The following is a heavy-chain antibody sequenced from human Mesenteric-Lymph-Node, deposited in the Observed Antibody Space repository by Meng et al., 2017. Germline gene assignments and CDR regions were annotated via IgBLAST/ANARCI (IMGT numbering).Heavy chain of an antibody. Sequence: QPQLQESGPGLVKPSEALSLTCSVSGGSISTSGYYWGWIRQPPGKGLEWIGSIGHSGITYYTPSLKSRVTVSIDTSKSQFSLKLTSVTAADTAVYYCARSSGWVRTGFDPWGQGTLVTVSS. CDR1: GGSISTSGYY. CDR2: IGHSGIT. J-gene: IGHJ5*02. V-gene: IGHV4-39*01. CDR3: ARSSGWVRTGFDP. D-gene: IGHD6-19*01.